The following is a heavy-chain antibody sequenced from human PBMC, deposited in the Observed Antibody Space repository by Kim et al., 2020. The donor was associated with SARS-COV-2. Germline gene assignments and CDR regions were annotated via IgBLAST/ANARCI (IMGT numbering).Heavy chain of an antibody. CDR1: GGSFSGYY. V-gene: IGHV4-34*01. D-gene: IGHD3-10*01. CDR3: ARRLSNTSGWGSHYCDL. Sequence: SETLSLTCAVYGGSFSGYYWSWIRQPPGNGLEWIGEINHSGRTNYNPSLKSRVTISVDTSKNQFSLKLTSVTAADAALYFCARRLSNTSGWGSHYCDLWGQGILVTVSS. CDR2: INHSGRT. J-gene: IGHJ1*01.